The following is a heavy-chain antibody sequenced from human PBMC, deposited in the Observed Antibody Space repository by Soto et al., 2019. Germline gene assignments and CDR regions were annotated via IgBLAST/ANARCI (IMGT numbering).Heavy chain of an antibody. Sequence: PGGSLRLSCAASGFTFSNYIMNWVRQAPGKGLEWVSAISGTGGNTYYADSVKGRFTISRDNSKNTLYLQMSSLRAADTAIYYCAKVPLSLKFYDYWGKGTQVTVSS. CDR3: AKVPLSLKFYDY. V-gene: IGHV3-23*01. CDR2: ISGTGGNT. D-gene: IGHD2-2*01. CDR1: GFTFSNYI. J-gene: IGHJ4*02.